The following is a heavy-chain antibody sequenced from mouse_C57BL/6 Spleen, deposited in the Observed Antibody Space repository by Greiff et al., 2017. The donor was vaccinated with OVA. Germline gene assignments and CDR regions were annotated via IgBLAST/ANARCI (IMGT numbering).Heavy chain of an antibody. CDR3: ARKAGPHAMDY. J-gene: IGHJ4*01. V-gene: IGHV5-17*01. Sequence: EVHLVESGGGLVKPGGSLKLSCAASGFTFSDYGMHWVRQAPEKGLEWVAYISSGSSTIYYADTVKGRFTISRDNAKNTLFLQMTSLRSEDTAMYYCARKAGPHAMDYWGQGTSVTVSS. D-gene: IGHD3-3*01. CDR1: GFTFSDYG. CDR2: ISSGSSTI.